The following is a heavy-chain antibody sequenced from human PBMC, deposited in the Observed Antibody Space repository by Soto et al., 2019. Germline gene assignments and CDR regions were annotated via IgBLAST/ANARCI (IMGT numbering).Heavy chain of an antibody. D-gene: IGHD3-9*01. J-gene: IGHJ4*02. V-gene: IGHV3-64D*08. Sequence: PGGSLRLSCSASGLTFSTCPMHWVRQAPGKRLEYVSAISPNGDNTYYADSVRGRFTISRDNSKNILYLQMSSLRTEDTAVYYCVKRGLLTGTLDFWGQGALVTVSS. CDR2: ISPNGDNT. CDR1: GLTFSTCP. CDR3: VKRGLLTGTLDF.